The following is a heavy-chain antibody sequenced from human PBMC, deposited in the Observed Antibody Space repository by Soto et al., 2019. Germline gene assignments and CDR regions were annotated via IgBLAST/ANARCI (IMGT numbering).Heavy chain of an antibody. CDR1: GNTVHNYA. D-gene: IGHD1-26*01. V-gene: IGHV1-3*01. CDR3: ATADSCCSGSHYTDYFNY. CDR2: INGGNGNT. Sequence: ASVKVSRKASGNTVHNYAIHWVRQAPGQSLEGMGGINGGNGNTYHSEHSHDRDTSTKDTAASTVYTQLSSLTPEDTAVYDSATADSCCSGSHYTDYFNYWGQGALVTVSS. J-gene: IGHJ4*02.